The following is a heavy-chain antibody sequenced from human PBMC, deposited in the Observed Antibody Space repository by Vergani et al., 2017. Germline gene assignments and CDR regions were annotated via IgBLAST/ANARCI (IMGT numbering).Heavy chain of an antibody. Sequence: QVQLVASGGGVVQRGGSLRLSCATSGFTLSNYDMQWIRQGPGKGLAFVAFIQFDGSNQYYADSVKGRFTLSRDFSKNTLYLQMNSLRTDDTATYYCAKHFRGWGIDYWGQGTQVIVSS. CDR1: GFTLSNYD. D-gene: IGHD3-16*01. V-gene: IGHV3-30*02. CDR3: AKHFRGWGIDY. CDR2: IQFDGSNQ. J-gene: IGHJ4*02.